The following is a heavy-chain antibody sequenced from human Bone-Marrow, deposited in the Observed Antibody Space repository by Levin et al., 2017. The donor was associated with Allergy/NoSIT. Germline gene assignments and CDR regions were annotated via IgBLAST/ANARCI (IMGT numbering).Heavy chain of an antibody. CDR2: IYSSGST. V-gene: IGHV4-59*01. CDR1: AGSINSYY. Sequence: SQTLSLTCNVSAGSINSYYWSWLRQPPGKALEWLGYIYSSGSTNYNPSLESRVTMSIDTSKSQFSLRLSSVTAADTAVYFCAGGGGFWSGYYYFDHWGQGALVTVSS. D-gene: IGHD3-3*01. J-gene: IGHJ4*02. CDR3: AGGGGFWSGYYYFDH.